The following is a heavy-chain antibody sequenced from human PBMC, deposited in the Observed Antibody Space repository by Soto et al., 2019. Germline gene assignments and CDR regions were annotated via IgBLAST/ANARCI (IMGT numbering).Heavy chain of an antibody. D-gene: IGHD5-18*01. CDR3: ARRGSPRSGTQIKLREGYYYYGMDV. CDR2: INHSGST. V-gene: IGHV4-34*01. Sequence: SETLSLSCAVYGGSFSGYYWSWIRQPPGKGLEWIGEINHSGSTNYNPSLKSRVTISVDTSKNQFSLKLSSVTAADTAVYYCARRGSPRSGTQIKLREGYYYYGMDVWGQGTTVTVSS. J-gene: IGHJ6*02. CDR1: GGSFSGYY.